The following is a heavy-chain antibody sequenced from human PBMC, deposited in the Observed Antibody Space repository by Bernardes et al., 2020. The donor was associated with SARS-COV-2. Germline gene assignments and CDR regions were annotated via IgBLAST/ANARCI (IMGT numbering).Heavy chain of an antibody. CDR3: ARQPLTTAVFDY. CDR1: GGSISSSTYY. CDR2: VYYRGLT. V-gene: IGHV4-39*01. D-gene: IGHD4-17*01. Sequence: SETLSLTCTVSGGSISSSTYYWGWIRQPPGRGLAWVGSVYYRGLTYYSPSLDSRITISVDTSKNQFSLKLSSVTAADTAVYYCARQPLTTAVFDYWGQGAPVTVSS. J-gene: IGHJ4*02.